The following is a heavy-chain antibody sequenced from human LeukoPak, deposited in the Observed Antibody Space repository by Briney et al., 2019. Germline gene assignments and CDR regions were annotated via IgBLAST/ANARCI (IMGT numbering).Heavy chain of an antibody. CDR1: GGSISSSSYY. D-gene: IGHD2-2*01. CDR2: IYYSGST. Sequence: SETLSLTCTVSGGSISSSSYYWGWIRQPPGKGLEWSGSIYYSGSTYYNPSLKSRVTISVDTSKNQFSLKLSSVTAADTAVYYCARHGAVVPAAQYYYYGMDVWGQGTTVTVSS. V-gene: IGHV4-39*01. J-gene: IGHJ6*02. CDR3: ARHGAVVPAAQYYYYGMDV.